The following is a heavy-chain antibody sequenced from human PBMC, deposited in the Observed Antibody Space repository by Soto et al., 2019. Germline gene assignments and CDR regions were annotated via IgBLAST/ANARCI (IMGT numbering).Heavy chain of an antibody. J-gene: IGHJ4*03. D-gene: IGHD3-10*01. V-gene: IGHV3-23*01. Sequence: EVRLLESGGGLVQPGGSLRLSCAGSGFTFSSNAMSWVRQAPGKGLEWVSSVSGDGYASDYADSVKGRFTVSRHNSNNTLYLQMNSLRAEDTAVYYCAKRHYYGSGSFALATWGQGTLVTVSS. CDR2: VSGDGYAS. CDR1: GFTFSSNA. CDR3: AKRHYYGSGSFALAT.